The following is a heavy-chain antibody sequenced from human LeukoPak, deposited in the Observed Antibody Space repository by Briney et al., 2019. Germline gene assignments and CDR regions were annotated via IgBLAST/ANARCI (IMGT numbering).Heavy chain of an antibody. V-gene: IGHV1-18*01. CDR2: ISTYNGNT. D-gene: IGHD2-2*01. Sequence: GASVKVPCKGSGYNFDRYGVNWVRQAPGQGLEWVGWISTYNGNTVYAQKFEGRVTMTTDTSTNTVYMDLRSLRSDDTAVYYCARDLEHCRNIICSNSAYWGQGTLVTVSS. CDR1: GYNFDRYG. J-gene: IGHJ4*02. CDR3: ARDLEHCRNIICSNSAY.